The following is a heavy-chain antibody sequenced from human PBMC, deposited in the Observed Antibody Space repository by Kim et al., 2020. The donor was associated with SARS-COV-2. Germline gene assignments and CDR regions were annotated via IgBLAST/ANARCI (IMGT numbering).Heavy chain of an antibody. Sequence: TTCADSVEGRFTVSRDNAKSTVFLQMSNLRAEDAAVYYCTRGNYDIGGYWGQGTLVTVSS. V-gene: IGHV3-74*03. CDR3: TRGNYDIGGY. J-gene: IGHJ4*02. D-gene: IGHD3-9*01. CDR2: T.